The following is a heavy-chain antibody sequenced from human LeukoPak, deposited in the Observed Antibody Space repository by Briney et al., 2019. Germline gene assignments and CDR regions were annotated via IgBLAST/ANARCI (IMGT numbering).Heavy chain of an antibody. D-gene: IGHD2-2*01. CDR3: ALVGTDLFDY. V-gene: IGHV4-59*12. J-gene: IGHJ4*02. CDR2: IYYSGST. CDR1: GGSISSYY. Sequence: SETLSLTCTVSGGSISSYYWSWIRQPPGKGLEWIGYIYYSGSTNYNPSLKSRVTISVDTSKNQFSLKLSSVTAADTAVYYCALVGTDLFDYWGQGTLVTVSS.